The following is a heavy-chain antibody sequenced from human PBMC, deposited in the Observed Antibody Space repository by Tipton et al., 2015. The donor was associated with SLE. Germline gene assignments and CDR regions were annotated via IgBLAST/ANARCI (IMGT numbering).Heavy chain of an antibody. CDR2: ISSSGSTI. CDR3: ARSAAPGPDVDWFDP. D-gene: IGHD1-14*01. CDR1: GFTFSSYA. Sequence: QLVQSGGGVVQPGRSLRLSCAASGFTFSSYAMHWVRQAPGKGLEWVSYISSSGSTIYYADSVKGRFTISRDNAKNSLYLQMNSLRAEDTAVYYCARSAAPGPDVDWFDPWGQGTLVTVSS. J-gene: IGHJ5*02. V-gene: IGHV3-48*04.